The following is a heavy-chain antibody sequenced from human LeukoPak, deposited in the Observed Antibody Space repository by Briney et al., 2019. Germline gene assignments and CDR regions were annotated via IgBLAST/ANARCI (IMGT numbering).Heavy chain of an antibody. V-gene: IGHV4-38-2*02. CDR2: IYHSGST. J-gene: IGHJ6*03. Sequence: SETLSLTCTVSGYSISSGYYWGWIRQPPGKGLEWIGSIYHSGSTYYNPSLKSRVTISVDTSKNQFSLKLSSVTAADTAVYYCARDKQLDWAHYYYYYMDVWGKGTTVTVSS. D-gene: IGHD1-1*01. CDR3: ARDKQLDWAHYYYYYMDV. CDR1: GYSISSGYY.